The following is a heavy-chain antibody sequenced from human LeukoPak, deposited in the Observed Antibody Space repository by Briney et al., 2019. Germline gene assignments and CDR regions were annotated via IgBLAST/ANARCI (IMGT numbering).Heavy chain of an antibody. CDR1: GYSISSGYY. Sequence: KPSETLSLTCTVSGYSISSGYYWGWIRQPPGKGLEWIGSVYHSGSTYYNPSLSSRVTISVDTSKNQFSLKLSSVTAADTAVYYCARVLYSGTYYVDSWGQGTLVTASS. J-gene: IGHJ4*02. CDR2: VYHSGST. V-gene: IGHV4-38-2*02. D-gene: IGHD1-26*01. CDR3: ARVLYSGTYYVDS.